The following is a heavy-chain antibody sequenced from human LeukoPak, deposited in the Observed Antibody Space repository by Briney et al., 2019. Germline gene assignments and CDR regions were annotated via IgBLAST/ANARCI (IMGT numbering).Heavy chain of an antibody. Sequence: GGSLRLSCAASGFTFSSNYMSWVRQAPGKGLEWVSVIYSGGSTYYADSVKGRFTISRDNSKNTLYLQMNSLRAEDTAVYYCAKVLGWELLDYYFDYWGQGTLVTVSS. CDR2: IYSGGST. J-gene: IGHJ4*02. D-gene: IGHD1-26*01. CDR3: AKVLGWELLDYYFDY. V-gene: IGHV3-53*01. CDR1: GFTFSSNY.